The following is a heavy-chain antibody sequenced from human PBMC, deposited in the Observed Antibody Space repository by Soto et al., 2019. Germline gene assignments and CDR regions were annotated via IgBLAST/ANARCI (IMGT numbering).Heavy chain of an antibody. J-gene: IGHJ6*02. Sequence: GDSLKISWKASGYSFISCWIGWVLHIPWKGLEWGGIIYPGDSETKYSPSLQGQVTISADTSISTAYLQWTSLKASDTAMYYCARSRRGAYSSGWYSLSGYYNYGIDVWGQGTKVTVSS. CDR2: IYPGDSET. V-gene: IGHV5-51*01. CDR3: ARSRRGAYSSGWYSLSGYYNYGIDV. CDR1: GYSFISCW. D-gene: IGHD6-19*01.